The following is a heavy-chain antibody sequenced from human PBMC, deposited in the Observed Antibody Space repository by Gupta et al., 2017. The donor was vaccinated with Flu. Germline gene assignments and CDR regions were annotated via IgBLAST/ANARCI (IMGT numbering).Heavy chain of an antibody. CDR3: CTENSSGYESGY. J-gene: IGHJ4*02. CDR2: IRSKTDGGTT. Sequence: TNAWMSWVRQAPGRGLEWVGRIRSKTDGGTTDYAAPVKGRFAIARDVSKNTLYLQMNSLKTEDTAIYYCCTENSSGYESGYWGQGTLVTVSS. CDR1: TNAW. V-gene: IGHV3-15*01. D-gene: IGHD3-22*01.